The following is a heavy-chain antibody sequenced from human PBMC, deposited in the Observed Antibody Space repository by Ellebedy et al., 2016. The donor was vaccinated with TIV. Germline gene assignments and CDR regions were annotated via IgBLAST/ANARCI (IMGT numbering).Heavy chain of an antibody. Sequence: ASVKVSXKASGIPFIGYNIHWVRQAPGQGLEWMGWINPLTGGTVYAQKFEGLITLTRDTSTTTAHLELTSLTSDDTAVYFCARVGGGGHPPWGAFDVWGQGTSVTVAS. CDR2: INPLTGGT. J-gene: IGHJ3*01. CDR3: ARVGGGGHPPWGAFDV. D-gene: IGHD4-23*01. CDR1: GIPFIGYN. V-gene: IGHV1-2*04.